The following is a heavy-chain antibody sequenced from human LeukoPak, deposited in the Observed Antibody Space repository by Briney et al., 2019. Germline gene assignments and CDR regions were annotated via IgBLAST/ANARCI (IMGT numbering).Heavy chain of an antibody. Sequence: GGALRLSCAASGFTFRDYAIHWVRPAPGKGLEWVAVISKDGSDKYYPGSVRGRFTISRDNSKNTIYLQMDSLRAEDTAIYYCARDYWWNYDYWGQGTLVTVSS. CDR2: ISKDGSDK. CDR3: ARDYWWNYDY. CDR1: GFTFRDYA. J-gene: IGHJ4*02. D-gene: IGHD1-7*01. V-gene: IGHV3-30-3*01.